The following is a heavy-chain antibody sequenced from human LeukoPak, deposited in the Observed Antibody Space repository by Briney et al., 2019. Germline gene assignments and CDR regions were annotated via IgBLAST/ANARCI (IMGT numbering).Heavy chain of an antibody. CDR3: AGGLAVAANWFDP. D-gene: IGHD6-19*01. CDR1: GFTFSSYW. CDR2: IKQDGSEK. V-gene: IGHV3-7*05. Sequence: GGSLRLSCAASGFTFSSYWMSWVRQAPGKGLEWVANIKQDGSEKYYVDSVKGRFTISGDNAKNSLYLQMNSLRAEDTAVYYCAGGLAVAANWFDPWGQGTLVTVSS. J-gene: IGHJ5*02.